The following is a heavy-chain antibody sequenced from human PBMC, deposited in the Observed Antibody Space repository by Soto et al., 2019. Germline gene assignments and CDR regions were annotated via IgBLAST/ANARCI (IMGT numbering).Heavy chain of an antibody. CDR1: GYSISSSNW. J-gene: IGHJ4*02. D-gene: IGHD1-26*01. Sequence: QVQLQESGPGLVKPSDTLSLTCAVSGYSISSSNWWGWIRQPPGKGLEWIGYIYYSGTTYYNPSLTSRFTLSVDPSKHQFSMKLTSVTAVDTAVYYCARREIQGPIDYWGQGTLVTVSS. CDR2: IYYSGTT. V-gene: IGHV4-28*01. CDR3: ARREIQGPIDY.